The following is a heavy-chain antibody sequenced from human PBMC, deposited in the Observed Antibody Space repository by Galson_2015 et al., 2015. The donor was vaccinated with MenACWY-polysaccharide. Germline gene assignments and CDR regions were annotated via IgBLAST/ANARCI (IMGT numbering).Heavy chain of an antibody. Sequence: SVKVSCKASGYTFTNFGIMWVRQAPGQGLEWMGWISGYKGYTNYAQNLQDRLTMTTDSSTATAYMELRSLTSDDSAVYFCARVSPNTVGSGEHDSWGQGTLVTVSS. CDR1: GYTFTNFG. D-gene: IGHD2-21*01. CDR2: ISGYKGYT. J-gene: IGHJ4*02. CDR3: ARVSPNTVGSGEHDS. V-gene: IGHV1-18*01.